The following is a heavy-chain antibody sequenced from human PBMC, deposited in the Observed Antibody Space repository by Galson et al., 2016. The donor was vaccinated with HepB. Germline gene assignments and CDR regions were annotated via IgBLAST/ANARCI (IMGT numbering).Heavy chain of an antibody. J-gene: IGHJ4*02. V-gene: IGHV2-70*04. D-gene: IGHD3-22*01. CDR1: GFSLSTSRMR. CDR2: IDWDGDK. CDR3: ARLYPYYDNSGYSAYYFDY. Sequence: PALVKPTQTLTLTCTFSGFSLSTSRMRMAWIRQPPGKALEWLARIDWDGDKFYNTSLKTRLTISKDTSKNQMVLTMTNLDPVDTATYYCARLYPYYDNSGYSAYYFDYWGQGTLVTVSS.